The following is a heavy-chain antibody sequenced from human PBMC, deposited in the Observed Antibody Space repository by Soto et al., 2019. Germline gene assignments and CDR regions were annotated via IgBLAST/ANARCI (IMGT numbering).Heavy chain of an antibody. CDR2: ISSNGHST. Sequence: EVQLVESGEGLVQPGGSLRLSRAASGFTSSNYAMHWFRQAPGKGLEYVSTISSNGHSTDYANSVKGRFTISRDNSMNTLYLQMGSLRAEDMAVYYCARGSNGYHFDYWGQGTLVTVSS. D-gene: IGHD5-12*01. CDR3: ARGSNGYHFDY. V-gene: IGHV3-64*01. J-gene: IGHJ4*02. CDR1: GFTSSNYA.